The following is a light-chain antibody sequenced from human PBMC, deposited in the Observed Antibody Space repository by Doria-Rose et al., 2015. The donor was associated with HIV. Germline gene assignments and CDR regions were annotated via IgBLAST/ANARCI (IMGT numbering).Light chain of an antibody. CDR1: SREVFGCGY. Sequence: DTLSGSPGQWSPMYCTGTSREVFGCGYGSWSPQDPGKAPKLIIYDVSNRPSGVSNRFSGTKSGDTASLIISGLQAEDEADYYCNSYTTSSTHNYVFGTGTKVTVL. J-gene: IGLJ1*01. CDR2: DVS. V-gene: IGLV2-14*03. CDR3: NSYTTSSTHNYV.